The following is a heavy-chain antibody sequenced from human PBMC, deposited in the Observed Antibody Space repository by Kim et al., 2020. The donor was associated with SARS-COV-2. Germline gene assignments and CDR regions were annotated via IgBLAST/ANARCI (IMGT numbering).Heavy chain of an antibody. V-gene: IGHV3-15*01. CDR2: IKSKTDGGTT. CDR3: TSGIAVAGTGGFDY. J-gene: IGHJ4*02. D-gene: IGHD6-19*01. CDR1: GFTFSNAW. Sequence: GGSLRLSCAASGFTFSNAWMSWVRQAPGKGLEWVGRIKSKTDGGTTDYAAHVKGRFTISRNDSKNTLYLQMNSLKTEDTAVYYCTSGIAVAGTGGFDYWGQGTLVTVST.